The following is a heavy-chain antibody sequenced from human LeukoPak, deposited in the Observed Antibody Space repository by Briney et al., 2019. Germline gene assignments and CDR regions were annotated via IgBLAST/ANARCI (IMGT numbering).Heavy chain of an antibody. V-gene: IGHV4-39*07. CDR3: ARAPTIAAAGTNWFDP. Sequence: PSETLSLTCTVSGGSISSSSYYWGWIRQPPGKGLEWIGSIYYSGSTYYNPSLKSRVTISVDTSKNQFSLKPSSVTAADTAVYYCARAPTIAAAGTNWFDPWGQGTLVTVSS. CDR2: IYYSGST. CDR1: GGSISSSSYY. D-gene: IGHD6-13*01. J-gene: IGHJ5*02.